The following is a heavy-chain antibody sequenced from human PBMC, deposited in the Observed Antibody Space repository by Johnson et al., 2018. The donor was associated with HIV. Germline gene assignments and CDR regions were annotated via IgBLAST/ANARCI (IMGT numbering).Heavy chain of an antibody. CDR1: GFTFSNYA. Sequence: QVQLVESGGGVVQPGGSLRLSCAASGFTFSNYAMHWVRQAPGKGLEWVAVISYDGINKYYADSVKGRLTISRDNSKNTLYLQMNSLRAEDTAVYYCARVGISWSWRDAFDIWGQGTMVTVSS. CDR3: ARVGISWSWRDAFDI. D-gene: IGHD3-3*01. J-gene: IGHJ3*02. V-gene: IGHV3-30-3*01. CDR2: ISYDGINK.